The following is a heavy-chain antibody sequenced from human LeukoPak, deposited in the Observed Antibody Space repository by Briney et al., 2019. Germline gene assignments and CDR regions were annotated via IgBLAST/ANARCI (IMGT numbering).Heavy chain of an antibody. Sequence: ASVKVSCKASGGTFSSYAISWARQAPGQGLEWMGGIIPIFGTANYAQKFQGRVTMTRDMSTSTVYMELSSLRSEDTAVYYCARETSVAGSHWFDPWGQGTQVTVSS. J-gene: IGHJ5*02. CDR3: ARETSVAGSHWFDP. CDR2: IIPIFGTA. D-gene: IGHD6-19*01. V-gene: IGHV1-69*05. CDR1: GGTFSSYA.